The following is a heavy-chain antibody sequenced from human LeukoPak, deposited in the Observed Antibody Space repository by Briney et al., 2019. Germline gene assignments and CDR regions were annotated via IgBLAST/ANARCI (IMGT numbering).Heavy chain of an antibody. Sequence: GRSLRLACAASGFPFSRHGMHWVRQAPGKGLEWVAITPYDGSSKYYADSVEGRFTISRGNSKNTVYLQIDSLRPEDTAVYYCAKDLGSGLPPDGFDIWGQGTMVTVSS. D-gene: IGHD3-16*01. CDR1: GFPFSRHG. CDR2: TPYDGSSK. V-gene: IGHV3-30*18. CDR3: AKDLGSGLPPDGFDI. J-gene: IGHJ3*02.